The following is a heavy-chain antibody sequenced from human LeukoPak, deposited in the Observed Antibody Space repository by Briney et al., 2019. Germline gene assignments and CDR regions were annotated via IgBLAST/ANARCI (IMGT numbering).Heavy chain of an antibody. D-gene: IGHD1-20*01. Sequence: ASVKVSCKASGYIFTNYGISWVRQAPGQGLEWMGWINTYNGNTQYAPNLKGRVTTTTDSSTNTAYMELRSLTSDDTAVYYCARRGNWNDFDYWGQGTLVTVSS. J-gene: IGHJ4*02. V-gene: IGHV1-18*01. CDR1: GYIFTNYG. CDR2: INTYNGNT. CDR3: ARRGNWNDFDY.